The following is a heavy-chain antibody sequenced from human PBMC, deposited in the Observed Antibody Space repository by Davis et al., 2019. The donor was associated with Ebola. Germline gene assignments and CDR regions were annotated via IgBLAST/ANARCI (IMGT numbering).Heavy chain of an antibody. D-gene: IGHD6-6*01. J-gene: IGHJ6*04. V-gene: IGHV3-30*04. CDR3: ARDCLNRQLVLRYYGMDV. CDR1: GFTFSGYA. CDR2: ISYDGSNK. Sequence: GESLKIPCVASGFTFSGYAMHWVRQAPGKGLEWVAVISYDGSNKYYADSVKGRFTISRDNAKNSLYLQMNSLRAEDTAVYYCARDCLNRQLVLRYYGMDVWGKGTTVTVSS.